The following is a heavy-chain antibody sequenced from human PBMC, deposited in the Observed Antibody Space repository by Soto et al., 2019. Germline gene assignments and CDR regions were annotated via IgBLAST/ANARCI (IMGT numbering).Heavy chain of an antibody. CDR3: ARADYYDILTGYYFLRY. J-gene: IGHJ4*02. D-gene: IGHD3-9*01. CDR2: ISAYNGNT. Sequence: ALVKVSCKASGYTFTSYGISWVRQAPGQGLEWMGWISAYNGNTNYAQKLQGRVTMTTDTSTSTAYMELRSLRSDDTAVYYCARADYYDILTGYYFLRYWGQGTLVTVSS. V-gene: IGHV1-18*04. CDR1: GYTFTSYG.